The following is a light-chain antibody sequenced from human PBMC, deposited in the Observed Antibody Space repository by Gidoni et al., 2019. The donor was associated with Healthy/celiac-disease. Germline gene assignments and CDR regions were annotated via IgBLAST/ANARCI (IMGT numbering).Light chain of an antibody. CDR1: QSVSSY. V-gene: IGKV3-11*01. Sequence: IVLTQSPATLSWSPGERDTLSCRASQSVSSYLALYQQKPGQAPRLLIYDASNRAPGIPARFSGSGSGTDFTLTISSLEPEDFAFYYCQQRSNCPITFGQGTRLEIK. J-gene: IGKJ5*01. CDR3: QQRSNCPIT. CDR2: DAS.